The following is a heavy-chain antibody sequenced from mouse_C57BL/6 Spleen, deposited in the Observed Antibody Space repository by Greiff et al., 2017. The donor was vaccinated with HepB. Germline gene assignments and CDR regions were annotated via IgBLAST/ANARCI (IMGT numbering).Heavy chain of an antibody. CDR1: GYAFSSYW. J-gene: IGHJ4*01. Sequence: QVQLQQSGAELVKPGASVKISCKASGYAFSSYWMNWVKQRPGKGLEWIGQIYPGDGDTNYNGKFKGKATLTADKSSSTAYMQLSSLTSEDSAVYFCARGGNYVRAMDYWGQGTSVTVSS. V-gene: IGHV1-80*01. CDR2: IYPGDGDT. D-gene: IGHD2-1*01. CDR3: ARGGNYVRAMDY.